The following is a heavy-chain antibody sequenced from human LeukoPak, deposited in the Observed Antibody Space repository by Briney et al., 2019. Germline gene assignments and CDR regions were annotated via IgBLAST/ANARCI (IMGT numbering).Heavy chain of an antibody. D-gene: IGHD3-16*01. V-gene: IGHV3-74*01. CDR3: ARAGYVWGSRFDY. J-gene: IGHJ4*02. CDR1: GFTFSSYW. Sequence: GGSLRLSCAASGFTFSSYWMHWVRQAPGKGLVWDSRINSDGSSTSYADSVKGRFTISRDNAKNTLYLQMNSLRAEDTAVYYCARAGYVWGSRFDYWGQGTLVTVSS. CDR2: INSDGSST.